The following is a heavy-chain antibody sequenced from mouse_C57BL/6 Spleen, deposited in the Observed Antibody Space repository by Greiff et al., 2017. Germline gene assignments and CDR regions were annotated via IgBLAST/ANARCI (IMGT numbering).Heavy chain of an antibody. CDR2: ISYDGSN. Sequence: VQLQQSGPGLVKPSQSLSLTCSVTGYSITCGYYWNWIRQFPGNKLEWMGYISYDGSNNYNPSLKNRSSITRDTSKNQFFLKLNSVTTEDTATYYCARCDYDDGYYAMDYWGQGTSVTVSS. J-gene: IGHJ4*01. CDR3: ARCDYDDGYYAMDY. D-gene: IGHD2-4*01. V-gene: IGHV3-6*01. CDR1: GYSITCGYY.